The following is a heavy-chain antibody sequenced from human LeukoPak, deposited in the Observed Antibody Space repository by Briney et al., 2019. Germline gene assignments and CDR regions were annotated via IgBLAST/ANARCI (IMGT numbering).Heavy chain of an antibody. D-gene: IGHD6-19*01. Sequence: GGSLRLSCAASGFTFSSYAMHWVRQPPGKGLEYVSAISSNGGSTYYANSGKGRFTISRDNSKNTLYLQMGSLRAEDMAVYYCARAEQWLAPLVDYWGQGTLVTVSS. J-gene: IGHJ4*02. CDR3: ARAEQWLAPLVDY. CDR2: ISSNGGST. V-gene: IGHV3-64*01. CDR1: GFTFSSYA.